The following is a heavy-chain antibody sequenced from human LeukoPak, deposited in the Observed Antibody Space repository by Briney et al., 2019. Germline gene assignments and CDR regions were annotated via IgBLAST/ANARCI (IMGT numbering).Heavy chain of an antibody. Sequence: SQTLSLTSTLSAGSLSSSSYYWDWILQPPGRGLEWIGSIYYSRSAYYNPSLKSRVTISVDTSKNQFSLKLSSVTAADTAVYYCARSTYCSGGSCSHNWFDPWGQGTLVTVSS. V-gene: IGHV4-39*07. CDR2: IYYSRSA. CDR1: AGSLSSSSYY. J-gene: IGHJ5*02. D-gene: IGHD2-15*01. CDR3: ARSTYCSGGSCSHNWFDP.